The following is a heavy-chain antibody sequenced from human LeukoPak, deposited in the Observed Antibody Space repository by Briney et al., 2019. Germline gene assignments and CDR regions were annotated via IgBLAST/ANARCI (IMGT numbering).Heavy chain of an antibody. D-gene: IGHD3-16*01. Sequence: GASVKVSCKASGGTFSSYAISWVRQAPGQGLEWMGGIIPIFGTANYAQKFQGRVTITADESTSTAYMELSSLRSEDTAVYYCASSITNNNWFDPWGQGTLVTVSS. CDR2: IIPIFGTA. CDR1: GGTFSSYA. J-gene: IGHJ5*02. CDR3: ASSITNNNWFDP. V-gene: IGHV1-69*13.